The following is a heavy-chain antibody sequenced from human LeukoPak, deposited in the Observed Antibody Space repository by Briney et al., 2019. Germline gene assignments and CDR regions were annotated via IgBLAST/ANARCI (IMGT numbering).Heavy chain of an antibody. CDR2: IYPRDGST. V-gene: IGHV1-46*01. J-gene: IGHJ4*02. Sequence: ASVTVSCTASGYTFTNNYLHCVRQAPGQGLEWMGMIYPRDGSTSYAQNFQGRVTVTRDTSTTTVHMELSGLRSEDTAVYYCARDQEGFDYWGQGTLVTVSS. CDR3: ARDQEGFDY. CDR1: GYTFTNNY.